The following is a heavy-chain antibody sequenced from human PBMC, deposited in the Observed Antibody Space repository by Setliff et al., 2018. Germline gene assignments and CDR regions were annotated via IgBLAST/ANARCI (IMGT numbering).Heavy chain of an antibody. Sequence: GESLKISCAASGFTFSSYSINWVRQAPGKGLEWVSYISSSSSTIYYADSVKGRFTISRDNAKNSLYLRMNSLRAEDTAVYYCARVAGRGRYWYFDLWGRGTLVTVSS. J-gene: IGHJ2*01. V-gene: IGHV3-48*04. CDR1: GFTFSSYS. CDR2: ISSSSSTI. CDR3: ARVAGRGRYWYFDL.